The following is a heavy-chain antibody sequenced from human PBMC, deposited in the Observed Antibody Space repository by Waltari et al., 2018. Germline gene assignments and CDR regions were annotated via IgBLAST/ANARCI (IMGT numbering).Heavy chain of an antibody. CDR2: IGGSGIST. Sequence: EVQLLESGGGLVQPGGSLRLSCVASGLTLSRYTMSWVRQAPGKGLGWVSSIGGSGISTYYADSVKGRFTISRDNSKDTLYLQINSLRAEDTAVYYCAKDIAPAGTRYFDYWGQGTLVTVSS. J-gene: IGHJ4*02. CDR3: AKDIAPAGTRYFDY. CDR1: GLTLSRYT. D-gene: IGHD6-13*01. V-gene: IGHV3-23*01.